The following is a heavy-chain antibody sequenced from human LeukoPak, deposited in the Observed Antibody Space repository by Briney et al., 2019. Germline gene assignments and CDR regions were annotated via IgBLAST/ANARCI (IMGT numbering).Heavy chain of an antibody. V-gene: IGHV4-61*08. Sequence: PSQTLSLTCTVSGGSISSGDYYWSWIRQPPGKGLEWIGYIYYSGSTNYNPSLKSRVTISVDTSKNQFSLKLSSVTAADTAVYYCASMVAATPIWFDPWGQGTLVTVSS. CDR3: ASMVAATPIWFDP. D-gene: IGHD2-15*01. J-gene: IGHJ5*02. CDR1: GGSISSGDYY. CDR2: IYYSGST.